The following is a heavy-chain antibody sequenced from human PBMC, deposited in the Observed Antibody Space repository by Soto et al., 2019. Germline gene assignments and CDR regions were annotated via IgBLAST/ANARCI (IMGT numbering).Heavy chain of an antibody. D-gene: IGHD6-19*01. CDR3: ARRSSGWYFDY. V-gene: IGHV3-23*01. CDR2: MSGSGGST. CDR1: GVTFSSYA. Sequence: EVQLLESGGGLVQPGGSLRLSCAASGVTFSSYAMSWVRPDPGKGLEWGSAMSGSGGSTYYADSVKGRFTISRDNSKNTLDLQMNSVRAEDTAVYYCARRSSGWYFDYWGQGTLVTVSS. J-gene: IGHJ4*02.